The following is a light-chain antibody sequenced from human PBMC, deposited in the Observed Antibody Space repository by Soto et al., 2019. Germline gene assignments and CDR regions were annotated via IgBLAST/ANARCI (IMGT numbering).Light chain of an antibody. V-gene: IGKV2-30*01. CDR1: QGLVYSDGNTF. CDR2: QVS. CDR3: VQGTHWPWT. Sequence: DVVMTQSPLSLSVTLGQPASISCRSSQGLVYSDGNTFLNWFHQRPGQSPRRLIYQVSNRDSGVXDXSSGSGSGTDYTLTISRGEAEDVGISSCVQGTHWPWTFGQGTKVEIK. J-gene: IGKJ1*01.